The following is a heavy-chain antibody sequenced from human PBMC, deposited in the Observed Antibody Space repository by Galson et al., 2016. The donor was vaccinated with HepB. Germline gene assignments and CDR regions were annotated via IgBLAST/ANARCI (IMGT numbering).Heavy chain of an antibody. Sequence: SLRLSCAASGFTFSNAWMSWVRQAPGKGLEWVGRIKSKTDDGTTDYAAPVKGRFTITRDDSKNTLFLQMNSLNTGDTAMYYCTTDGVDAFDIWGQGTMVTVSS. CDR1: GFTFSNAW. V-gene: IGHV3-15*01. CDR3: TTDGVDAFDI. CDR2: IKSKTDDGTT. J-gene: IGHJ3*02. D-gene: IGHD3-10*01.